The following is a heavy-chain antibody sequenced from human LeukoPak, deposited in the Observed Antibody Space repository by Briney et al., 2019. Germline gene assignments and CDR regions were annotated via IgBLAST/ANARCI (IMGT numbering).Heavy chain of an antibody. V-gene: IGHV3-11*06. CDR3: TRDPRHFDS. D-gene: IGHD6-6*01. Sequence: GGSLRLSCAAAGFTFSDSYMTWVRQAPGKGVEWVAYISGSGHDINYSDSVKGRFTISRDNAKNSLYLQMSSLRVEDTAVYYCTRDPRHFDSCGQGTLVTVSS. J-gene: IGHJ5*01. CDR1: GFTFSDSY. CDR2: ISGSGHDI.